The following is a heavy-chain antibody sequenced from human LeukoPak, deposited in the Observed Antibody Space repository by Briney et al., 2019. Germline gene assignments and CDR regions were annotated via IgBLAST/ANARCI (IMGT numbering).Heavy chain of an antibody. J-gene: IGHJ4*02. CDR1: GYTFTSYG. D-gene: IGHD3-22*01. CDR3: ARGIYYDSSGYSSFDY. V-gene: IGHV1-18*01. CDR2: ISAYSGNT. Sequence: ASVKVSCKASGYTFTSYGISWVRQAPGQGLEWMGWISAYSGNTNYAQKLQGRVTMTTDTSTSTAYMELRSLRPDDTAVYYCARGIYYDSSGYSSFDYWGQGTLVTVSS.